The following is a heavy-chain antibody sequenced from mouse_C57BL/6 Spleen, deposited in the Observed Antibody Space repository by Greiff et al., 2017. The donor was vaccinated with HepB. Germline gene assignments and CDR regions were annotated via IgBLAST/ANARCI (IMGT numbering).Heavy chain of an antibody. CDR1: GYTFTSYW. CDR2: IHPNSGST. Sequence: QVQLKQPGAELVKPGASVKLSCKASGYTFTSYWMHWVKQRPGQGLEWIGMIHPNSGSTNYNEKFKSKATLTVDKSSSTAYMQLSSLTSEDSAVYYCASPGWLLYYYAMDYWGQGTSVTVSS. D-gene: IGHD2-3*01. V-gene: IGHV1-64*01. J-gene: IGHJ4*01. CDR3: ASPGWLLYYYAMDY.